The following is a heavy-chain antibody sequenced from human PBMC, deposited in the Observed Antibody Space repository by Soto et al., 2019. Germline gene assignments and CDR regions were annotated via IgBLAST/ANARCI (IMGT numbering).Heavy chain of an antibody. D-gene: IGHD3-22*01. Sequence: GGSLRLSCAASGFTFSKYALSWVRQAPGKGLEWVSAISGSGGTTHYADSVKGRVTISRDNSKDTVFLQRNSLRAEDTAVYSCAKYYYDRSGSPLAFDYWGQGTLVTVSS. J-gene: IGHJ4*02. V-gene: IGHV3-23*01. CDR2: ISGSGGTT. CDR1: GFTFSKYA. CDR3: AKYYYDRSGSPLAFDY.